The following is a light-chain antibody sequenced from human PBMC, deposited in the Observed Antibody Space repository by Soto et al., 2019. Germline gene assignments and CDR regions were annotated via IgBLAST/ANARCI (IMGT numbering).Light chain of an antibody. CDR2: DAS. CDR3: QQYYSYSYT. V-gene: IGKV1-5*03. J-gene: IGKJ2*01. CDR1: QSISTG. Sequence: DIQLTQSPSTLSASVGDRVTITCRASQSISTGLAWYQQKPGKAPKLLIYDASSLESGVPSRFSGSGSGTEFTLTISSLQPDDFATYYCQQYYSYSYTFGQGTKLEIK.